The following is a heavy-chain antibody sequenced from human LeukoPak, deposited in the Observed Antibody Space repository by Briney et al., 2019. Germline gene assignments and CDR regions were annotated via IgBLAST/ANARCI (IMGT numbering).Heavy chain of an antibody. CDR1: GFTFSNYG. D-gene: IGHD2-2*01. V-gene: IGHV3-30*03. J-gene: IGHJ6*04. CDR2: ISYDGSNK. CDR3: ARDQDDIVVVPAASSPSTNGVVDV. Sequence: PGGSLRLSCAASGFTFSNYGMHWVRQAPGKGLEWVAVISYDGSNKYYADSVKGRFTISRDNSKNTLYLQMNSLRAEDTAVYYCARDQDDIVVVPAASSPSTNGVVDVWGKGTTVTVSS.